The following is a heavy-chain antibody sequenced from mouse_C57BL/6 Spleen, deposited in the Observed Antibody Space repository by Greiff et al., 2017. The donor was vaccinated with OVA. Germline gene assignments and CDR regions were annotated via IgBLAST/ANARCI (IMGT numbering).Heavy chain of an antibody. CDR3: AREGQLRLHMDY. V-gene: IGHV1-69*01. CDR2: IDPSDSYT. Sequence: QVQLKQSGAELVMPGASVKLSCKASGYTFTSYWMHWVKQRPGQGLEWIGEIDPSDSYTNYNQKFKGKSTLTVDKSSSTAYMQLSSLTSEDSAVYYCAREGQLRLHMDYWGQGTSVTVSS. J-gene: IGHJ4*01. D-gene: IGHD3-2*02. CDR1: GYTFTSYW.